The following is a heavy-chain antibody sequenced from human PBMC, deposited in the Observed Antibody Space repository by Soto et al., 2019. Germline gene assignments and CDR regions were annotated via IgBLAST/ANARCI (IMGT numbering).Heavy chain of an antibody. CDR1: GFTFSSYA. CDR3: AKFGMATTKRSPPYYIDY. D-gene: IGHD1-1*01. CDR2: ISGSGGGT. Sequence: EVQVLESGGGLVQPGGSLRLSCAASGFTFSSYAMSWVRQAPGKGLEGVSSISGSGGGTYYADSVKGRFTFSRDNSKNTLYLQMNSLRAEDTAVYYCAKFGMATTKRSPPYYIDYWGQGALVTVSS. J-gene: IGHJ4*02. V-gene: IGHV3-23*01.